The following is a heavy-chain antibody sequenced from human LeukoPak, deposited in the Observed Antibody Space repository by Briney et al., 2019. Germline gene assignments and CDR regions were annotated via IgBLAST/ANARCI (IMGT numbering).Heavy chain of an antibody. Sequence: SETLSLTCTVSVGSISSSSYYWGWIRQPPGKGLEWIGSIYYSGSTYYNPSLKSRVTISVDTSKNQFSLKLSSVTAADTAVYYCARIYSSSWYVQDAFDIWGQGTMVTVSS. V-gene: IGHV4-39*01. D-gene: IGHD6-13*01. CDR2: IYYSGST. J-gene: IGHJ3*02. CDR3: ARIYSSSWYVQDAFDI. CDR1: VGSISSSSYY.